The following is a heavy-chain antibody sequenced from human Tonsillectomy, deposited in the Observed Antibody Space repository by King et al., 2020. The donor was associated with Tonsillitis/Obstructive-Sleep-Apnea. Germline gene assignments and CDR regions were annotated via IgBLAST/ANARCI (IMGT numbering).Heavy chain of an antibody. CDR3: ARVTGKVPIFDN. CDR2: IYHSGNN. V-gene: IGHV4-31*03. CDR1: GGSITSGGNY. Sequence: VQLQELGPGLVKPSQTLSLTCTVSGGSITSGGNYWSWIRQHPGKGLEWIGHIYHSGNNYYNPSLKSRITMSVDASENQFSLKLTSVTAADTAVYYCARVTGKVPIFDNWGQGTLVTVSS. J-gene: IGHJ4*02. D-gene: IGHD3-9*01.